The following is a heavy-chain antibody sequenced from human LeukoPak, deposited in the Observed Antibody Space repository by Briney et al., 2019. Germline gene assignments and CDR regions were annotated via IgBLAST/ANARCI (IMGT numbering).Heavy chain of an antibody. CDR3: GRVAVVPSAITCDY. CDR2: ISSSSSTI. Sequence: GGSLSLSCAASGFIISSYSMNGVRQAPGKGLEWVSYISSSSSTIYYADSVKGRFTISRDHAKNSLYLQMNSLRDEDTAVYYCGRVAVVPSAITCDYWGQGTLVTVSS. D-gene: IGHD2-2*02. CDR1: GFIISSYS. V-gene: IGHV3-48*02. J-gene: IGHJ4*02.